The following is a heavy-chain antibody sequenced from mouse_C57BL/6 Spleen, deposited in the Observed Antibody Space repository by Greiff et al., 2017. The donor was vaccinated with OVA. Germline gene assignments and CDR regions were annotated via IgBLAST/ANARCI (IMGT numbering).Heavy chain of an antibody. CDR3: ARKGAGLYYFDY. Sequence: VQLQESGAELVRPGTSVKVSCKASGYAFTNYLIEWVKQRPGQGLEWIGVINPGSGGTNYNEKFKGKATLTADKSSSTAYMQLISLTSEDPAVYFCARKGAGLYYFDYWGQGTTLTVSS. CDR2: INPGSGGT. D-gene: IGHD3-3*01. CDR1: GYAFTNYL. J-gene: IGHJ2*01. V-gene: IGHV1-54*01.